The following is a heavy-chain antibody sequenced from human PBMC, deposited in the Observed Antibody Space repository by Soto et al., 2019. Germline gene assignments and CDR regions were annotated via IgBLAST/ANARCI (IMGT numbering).Heavy chain of an antibody. CDR1: GFSLTTSGAG. Sequence: QITLKESGPTLVKPTQTLTLTCTYSGFSLTTSGAGVGWIRQPPGKALERLALISWKDDKRYNPGLESRRTITKDTAKNQLILTLTNRDPVDTATYFCAHRYGGPYYRWYFDSWGQGTLVTVSS. J-gene: IGHJ4*02. CDR3: AHRYGGPYYRWYFDS. CDR2: ISWKDDK. D-gene: IGHD3-10*01. V-gene: IGHV2-5*01.